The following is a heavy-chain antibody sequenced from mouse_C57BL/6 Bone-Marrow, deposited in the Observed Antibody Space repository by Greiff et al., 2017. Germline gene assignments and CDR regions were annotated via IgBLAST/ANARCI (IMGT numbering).Heavy chain of an antibody. V-gene: IGHV1-82*01. CDR3: GGPGGLHYSAMGY. CDR1: GYAFSSSW. D-gene: IGHD2-2*01. CDR2: IYPGDGDT. Sequence: VQLLQSGPELVKPGASVKISCKASGYAFSSSWMNWVKQRPGKGLEWIGRIYPGDGDTNYNGKFKGKATLTADKSSSTAYMQLSSLTSEDSAVFLGGGPGGLHYSAMGYWGQGTSVTVSS. J-gene: IGHJ4*01.